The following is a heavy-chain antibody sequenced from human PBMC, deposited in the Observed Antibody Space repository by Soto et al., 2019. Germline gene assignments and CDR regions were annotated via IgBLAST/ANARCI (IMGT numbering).Heavy chain of an antibody. J-gene: IGHJ4*02. V-gene: IGHV1-46*01. Sequence: GASVKVSCKASGYTFTSYYMHWVRQAPGQGLEWMGRINPSFGSANYAQKFQGRVTITADKSTSTAYMELSSLRSEDTAVYYCARALITLYYFDYWGQGALVTVSS. CDR2: INPSFGSA. CDR1: GYTFTSYY. CDR3: ARALITLYYFDY. D-gene: IGHD3-16*01.